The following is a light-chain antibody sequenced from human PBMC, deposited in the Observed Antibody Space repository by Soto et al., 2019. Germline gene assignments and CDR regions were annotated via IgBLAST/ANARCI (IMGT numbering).Light chain of an antibody. CDR3: CSYAGSSTSVV. V-gene: IGLV2-23*01. CDR2: EGN. J-gene: IGLJ2*01. Sequence: LTQPASVSGSPGQPITISCTGASSDVGSFNLVSWYQQHPGEAPKLMIYEGNKRPSGVSDRFSGSKAGNTASLTISGLQAEDEADYYCCSYAGSSTSVVFGGGTKLTVL. CDR1: SSDVGSFNL.